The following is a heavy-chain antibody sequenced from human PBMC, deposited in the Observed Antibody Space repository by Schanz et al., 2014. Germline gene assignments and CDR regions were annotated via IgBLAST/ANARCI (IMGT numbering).Heavy chain of an antibody. CDR3: AKYRYSVFDFDY. CDR2: ISGSGVIT. V-gene: IGHV3-23*04. CDR1: GFTFSTYA. D-gene: IGHD3-16*02. J-gene: IGHJ4*02. Sequence: EVQLGESGGGLVQPGGSLRLSCATSGFTFSTYAMSWVRQAPGKGLEWVSGISGSGVITYYEDSVKGRFTISRDNSKNTLYLQMNSLRAEDTAIYYCAKYRYSVFDFDYWGQGTLVTVSS.